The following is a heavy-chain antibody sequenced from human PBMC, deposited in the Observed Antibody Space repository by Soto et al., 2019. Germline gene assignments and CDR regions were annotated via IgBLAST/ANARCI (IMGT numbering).Heavy chain of an antibody. V-gene: IGHV3-48*01. CDR3: ARWGYNGAYAFDI. CDR2: ISSSSSTI. CDR1: GFTFSSYS. Sequence: GGSLRLSCAASGFTFSSYSMNWVRQAPGKGLEWVSYISSSSSTIYYADSVKGRFTISRDNAKNSLYLQMNSLRAEDTAVYYCARWGYNGAYAFDIWGQGTMVTVSS. D-gene: IGHD1-20*01. J-gene: IGHJ3*02.